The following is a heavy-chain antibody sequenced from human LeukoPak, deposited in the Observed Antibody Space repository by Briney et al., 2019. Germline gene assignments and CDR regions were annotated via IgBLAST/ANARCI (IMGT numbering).Heavy chain of an antibody. CDR3: ARDNIAGSGSSD. CDR1: GFTFSRSA. CDR2: TSYDGIHK. J-gene: IGHJ4*02. Sequence: GGSLRLSCTDSGFTFSRSAMHWVRQAPGKGLEWVAVTSYDGIHKYYADSVQGRFTISRDNSKDTLYLQMNSLRVEDTAVYYCARDNIAGSGSSDWGRGTLVTVSS. D-gene: IGHD3-10*01. V-gene: IGHV3-30-3*01.